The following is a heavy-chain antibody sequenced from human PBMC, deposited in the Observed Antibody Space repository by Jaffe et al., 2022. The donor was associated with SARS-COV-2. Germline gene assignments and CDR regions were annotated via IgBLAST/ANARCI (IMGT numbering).Heavy chain of an antibody. V-gene: IGHV4-59*01. CDR3: AAGGLEECSGGSCYSFFLY. Sequence: QVQLQESGPGLVKPSETLSLTCTVSGGSISSYYWSWIRQPPGKGLEWIGYIYYSGSTNYNPSLKSRVTISVDTSKNQFSLKLSSVTAADTAVYYCAAGGLEECSGGSCYSFFLYWGQGTLVTVSS. CDR2: IYYSGST. CDR1: GGSISSYY. D-gene: IGHD2-15*01. J-gene: IGHJ4*02.